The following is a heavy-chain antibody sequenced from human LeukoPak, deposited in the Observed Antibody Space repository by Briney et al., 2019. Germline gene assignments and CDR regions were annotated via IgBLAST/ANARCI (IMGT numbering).Heavy chain of an antibody. CDR3: ARDKSGSSWYGYWFDP. J-gene: IGHJ5*02. Sequence: PSETLSLTCTVSGGSISSYYWSWIRQPAGKGLEWIGRIYTSEATNYNPSLKSRVTMSVDTSKNQFSLKLSSVTAADTAVYYCARDKSGSSWYGYWFDPWGQGTLVTVSS. CDR1: GGSISSYY. V-gene: IGHV4-4*07. D-gene: IGHD6-13*01. CDR2: IYTSEAT.